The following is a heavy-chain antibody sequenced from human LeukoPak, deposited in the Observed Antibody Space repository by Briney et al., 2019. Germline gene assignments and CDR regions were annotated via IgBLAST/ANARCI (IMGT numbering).Heavy chain of an antibody. Sequence: GGSLRLSCAASGFTFSSYTMNWVRQAPGKGLEWVSSISSSSTYIYYADSVKGRFTISRDNAKNSLYLQMNSLRDEDTAVYYCARDLRSSSWYFDYWGQGTLVTVSS. V-gene: IGHV3-21*01. D-gene: IGHD6-13*01. CDR1: GFTFSSYT. J-gene: IGHJ4*02. CDR3: ARDLRSSSWYFDY. CDR2: ISSSSTYI.